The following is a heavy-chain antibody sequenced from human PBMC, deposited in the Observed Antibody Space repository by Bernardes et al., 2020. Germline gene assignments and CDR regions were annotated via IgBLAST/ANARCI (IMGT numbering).Heavy chain of an antibody. J-gene: IGHJ4*02. CDR3: ARGLVRHFDY. CDR2: MNTNNGNA. V-gene: IGHV1-8*01. CDR1: GYTFTSNN. D-gene: IGHD6-13*01. Sequence: ASVKVSCEASGYTFTSNNIDWVRQATGQGLEWMGWMNTNNGNAGYAQKFQGRVTMTRDTSTSTAYMELSSLTSEDTAVYYCARGLVRHFDYWGQGTLVTVSS.